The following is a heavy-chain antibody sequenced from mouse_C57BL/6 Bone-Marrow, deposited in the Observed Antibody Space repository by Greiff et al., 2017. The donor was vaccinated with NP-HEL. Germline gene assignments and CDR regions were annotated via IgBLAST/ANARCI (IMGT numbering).Heavy chain of an antibody. CDR1: GYTFTDYY. CDR2: IYPGSGNT. V-gene: IGHV1-76*01. Sequence: SGAELVRPGASVKLSCKASGYTFTDYYINWVKQRPGQGLEWIARIYPGSGNTYYNEKFKGKATLTAEKSSSTAYMQLSSLTSEDSAVYFCARNCYYFDYWGQGTTLTVSS. J-gene: IGHJ2*01. D-gene: IGHD4-1*01. CDR3: ARNCYYFDY.